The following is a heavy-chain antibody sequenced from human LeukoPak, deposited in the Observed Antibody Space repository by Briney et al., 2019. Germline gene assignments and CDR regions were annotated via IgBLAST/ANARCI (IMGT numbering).Heavy chain of an antibody. CDR2: LDNSGYK. J-gene: IGHJ4*02. CDR3: AGGSYYGSGSRPGYIEY. V-gene: IGHV3-53*01. Sequence: GSLRLSCADSGFSVNNNYMNCVRQATGKGLECVSLLDNSGYKHYADTVESRVTISRDSSRNTVYLQLNSRRAEDTAVYYCAGGSYYGSGSRPGYIEYWGQGTLVTVSS. CDR1: GFSVNNNY. D-gene: IGHD3-10*01.